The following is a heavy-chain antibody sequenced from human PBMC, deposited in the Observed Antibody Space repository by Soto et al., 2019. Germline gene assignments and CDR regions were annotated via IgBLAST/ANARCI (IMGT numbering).Heavy chain of an antibody. Sequence: GGSLRLSCTASVFTFGDYAMSCVRQAPGKGLEWVGFIRSKAYGGTTEYAASVKGRFTISRDDSKSIAYLQMNSLKTEDTAVYYCTREDSDPPLDWGQGTLVTVSS. CDR3: TREDSDPPLD. D-gene: IGHD2-21*01. V-gene: IGHV3-49*04. CDR1: VFTFGDYA. J-gene: IGHJ4*02. CDR2: IRSKAYGGTT.